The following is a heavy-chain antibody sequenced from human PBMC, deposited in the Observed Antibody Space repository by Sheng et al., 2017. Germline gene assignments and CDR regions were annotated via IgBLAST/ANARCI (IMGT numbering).Heavy chain of an antibody. V-gene: IGHV1-69*05. CDR1: GGTFSSYA. Sequence: QVQLVQSGAEVKKPGSSVKVSCKASGGTFSSYAISWVRQAPGQGLEWMGGIIPIFGTANYAQKFQGRVTITTDESTSTAYMELSSLRSEDTAVYYCARGKSYYDFWSGYTGAFDIWGQGTMVTVSS. J-gene: IGHJ3*02. D-gene: IGHD3-3*01. CDR3: ARGKSYYDFWSGYTGAFDI. CDR2: IIPIFGTA.